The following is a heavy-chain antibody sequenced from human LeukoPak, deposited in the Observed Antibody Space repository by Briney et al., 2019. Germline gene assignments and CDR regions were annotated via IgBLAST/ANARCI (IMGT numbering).Heavy chain of an antibody. J-gene: IGHJ4*02. V-gene: IGHV4-39*01. Sequence: SETLSLTCTVSGGSISSSSYYWGWIRQPPGKGLEWIGSIYYSGSTYYNPSLKGRVTISVDTSKNQFSLKLSSVTAADTAVYDCARALGEAVAGTHLDYWGQGTLVTVSS. CDR3: ARALGEAVAGTHLDY. D-gene: IGHD6-19*01. CDR2: IYYSGST. CDR1: GGSISSSSYY.